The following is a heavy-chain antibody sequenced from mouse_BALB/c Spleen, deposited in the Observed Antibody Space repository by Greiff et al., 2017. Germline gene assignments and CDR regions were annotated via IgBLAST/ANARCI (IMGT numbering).Heavy chain of an antibody. CDR1: GFSFTDYN. D-gene: IGHD2-3*01. CDR2: IDPYNGGT. J-gene: IGHJ4*01. CDR3: AGAGYSVDD. V-gene: IGHV1S135*01. Sequence: VQLQQSGPELVKPGASVKVSCTASGFSFTDYNMYWVKQSPEKSLEWIGYIDPYNGGTSYNRKFKGKATLTVDKSSSTTFMHLNSLTSADSAVYYYAGAGYSVDDWGQGTSVTVSA.